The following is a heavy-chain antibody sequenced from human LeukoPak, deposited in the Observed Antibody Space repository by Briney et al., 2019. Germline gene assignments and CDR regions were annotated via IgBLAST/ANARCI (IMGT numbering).Heavy chain of an antibody. Sequence: GGSLRLSCAASGFTFSSYAMHWVRQAPGKGLEYVSGIRSNGGSTYYANSVKGRFTISRDNSKNTLYLQMGSLRAEDMAAYYCARGRYNWNFDYWGQGSLVTVSS. D-gene: IGHD1-1*01. J-gene: IGHJ4*02. CDR2: IRSNGGST. CDR3: ARGRYNWNFDY. CDR1: GFTFSSYA. V-gene: IGHV3-64*01.